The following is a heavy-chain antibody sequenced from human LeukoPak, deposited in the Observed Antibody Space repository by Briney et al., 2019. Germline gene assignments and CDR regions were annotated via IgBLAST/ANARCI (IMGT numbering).Heavy chain of an antibody. CDR2: INHSGST. CDR1: GGSFSGYY. Sequence: SETLSLTCAVYGGSFSGYYWSWIRQPPGKGLEWIGEINHSGSTNYNPSLKSRVTISADTSKNQFSLKLSSVTAADTAVYYCARRARYSLPPNAFDIWGQGTMVTVSS. J-gene: IGHJ3*02. CDR3: ARRARYSLPPNAFDI. D-gene: IGHD5-18*01. V-gene: IGHV4-34*01.